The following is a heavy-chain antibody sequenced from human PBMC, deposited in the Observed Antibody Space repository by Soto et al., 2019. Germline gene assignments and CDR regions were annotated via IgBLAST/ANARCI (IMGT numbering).Heavy chain of an antibody. CDR2: ISSSSSTI. CDR3: ARHPERIAEIGWFDP. CDR1: GFTFSSYS. D-gene: IGHD6-13*01. J-gene: IGHJ5*02. V-gene: IGHV3-48*01. Sequence: EVQLVESGGGLVQPGGSLRLSCAASGFTFSSYSMNWVRQAPGKGLEWVSYISSSSSTIYYADSVKGRFTISRDNAKNALYLQMNGLRAEDTAVYSCARHPERIAEIGWFDPWGQGTLVTVSS.